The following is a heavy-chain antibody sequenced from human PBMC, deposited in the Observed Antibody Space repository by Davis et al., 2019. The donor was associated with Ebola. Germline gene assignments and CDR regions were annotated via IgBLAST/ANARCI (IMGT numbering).Heavy chain of an antibody. V-gene: IGHV1-8*01. Sequence: ASVKVSCKASGYTFTNYDINWVRQASGQGLEWMGWMNPNSGHTGYAQKFQGRVTLTRDTSTSTAHMELSSLRSDDTAVHYCARAPAGSNWNYGGNWFDPWGQGTLVSVSS. CDR1: GYTFTNYD. CDR2: MNPNSGHT. D-gene: IGHD1-7*01. J-gene: IGHJ5*02. CDR3: ARAPAGSNWNYGGNWFDP.